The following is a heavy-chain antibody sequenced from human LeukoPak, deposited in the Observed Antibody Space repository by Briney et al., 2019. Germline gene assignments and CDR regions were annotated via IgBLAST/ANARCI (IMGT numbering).Heavy chain of an antibody. CDR1: GYTFTSYG. D-gene: IGHD4-17*01. J-gene: IGHJ4*02. CDR2: IIPIFGTA. CDR3: ARDSDYGDYFDY. Sequence: ASVKVSCKASGYTFTSYGISWVRQAPGQGLEWMGGIIPIFGTANYAQKFQGRVTITADESTSTAYMELSSLRSEDTAVYYCARDSDYGDYFDYWGQGTLVTVSS. V-gene: IGHV1-69*13.